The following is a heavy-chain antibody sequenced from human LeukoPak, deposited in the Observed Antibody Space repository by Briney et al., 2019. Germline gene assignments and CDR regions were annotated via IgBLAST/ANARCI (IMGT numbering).Heavy chain of an antibody. J-gene: IGHJ5*02. V-gene: IGHV3-53*01. CDR1: GVSRRKDF. D-gene: IGHD6-13*01. Sequence: GSLRLFCAAAGVSRRKDFIDLDRQGPGGGLELVSVIYNGGGTYYADSVKGRFTVSRDNSENTLYLQMNRLRAEDTAVYYCARGGNSWYHSADHWGQGTLVTVSS. CDR2: IYNGGGT. CDR3: ARGGNSWYHSADH.